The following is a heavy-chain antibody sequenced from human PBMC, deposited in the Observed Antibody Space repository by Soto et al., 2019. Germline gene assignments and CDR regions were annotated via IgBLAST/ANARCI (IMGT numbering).Heavy chain of an antibody. D-gene: IGHD6-19*01. J-gene: IGHJ4*02. V-gene: IGHV3-7*01. CDR2: IKQDGSEK. CDR1: GFTFSSYW. CDR3: PRYLQWLVWGGVCD. Sequence: EVQLVESGGGLVQPGGSLRLSCAASGFTFSSYWMSWVRQAPGKGLEWVANIKQDGSEKYYVDSVKGRFTISRDNAKNSLYLQMNSLRAEDTAVYYCPRYLQWLVWGGVCDWGQGTLVTVS.